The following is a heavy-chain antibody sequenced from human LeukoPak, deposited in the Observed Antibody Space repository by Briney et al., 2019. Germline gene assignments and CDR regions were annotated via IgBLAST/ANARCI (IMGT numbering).Heavy chain of an antibody. J-gene: IGHJ5*02. CDR1: GGSISSYY. CDR3: ARDLGVYPMFDP. CDR2: IYYSGST. D-gene: IGHD6-13*01. Sequence: SETLSLTCTVSGGSISSYYLSWIRQPPGKGLEWIGYIYYSGSTNYNPSLKSRVTISVDTSKNQFSLKLSSVTAADTAVYYCARDLGVYPMFDPWGQGTLVTVSS. V-gene: IGHV4-59*01.